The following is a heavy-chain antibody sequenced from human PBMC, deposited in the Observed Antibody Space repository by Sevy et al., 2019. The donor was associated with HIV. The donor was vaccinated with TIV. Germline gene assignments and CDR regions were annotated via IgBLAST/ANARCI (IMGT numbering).Heavy chain of an antibody. CDR1: GFTFSSYW. CDR3: ATSIEGSVYR. J-gene: IGHJ4*02. Sequence: GGSLRLSCAASGFTFSSYWMHWVRQAPGKGLVWVSLINNDGSSTTYADPVKGRFTISRDNAKNTLFLQMNSLRAEDTAVYYCATSIEGSVYRWGQGTLVTVSS. CDR2: INNDGSST. V-gene: IGHV3-74*01. D-gene: IGHD3-16*02.